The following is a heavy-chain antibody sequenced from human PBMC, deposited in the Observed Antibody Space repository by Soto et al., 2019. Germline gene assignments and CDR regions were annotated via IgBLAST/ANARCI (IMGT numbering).Heavy chain of an antibody. CDR1: GFTFSSYG. J-gene: IGHJ4*02. V-gene: IGHV3-33*01. D-gene: IGHD6-19*01. Sequence: GGSLRLSCAASGFTFSSYGMHWVRQAPGKGLEWVAVIWYDGSNKYYADSVKGRFTISRDNSKNTLYLQMNSLRAEDTAVYYCARDVRHGRSSGWYSYWGQGTLVTVSS. CDR3: ARDVRHGRSSGWYSY. CDR2: IWYDGSNK.